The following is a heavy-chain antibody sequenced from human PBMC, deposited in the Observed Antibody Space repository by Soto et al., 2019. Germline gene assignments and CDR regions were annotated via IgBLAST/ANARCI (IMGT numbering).Heavy chain of an antibody. Sequence: QVQLVQSGAEVKKPGSSVKVSCKASGGTFSSYAISWVRQAPGQGLEWMGGIIPIFGTANYAQKFQGRVTITADESTSTAYMELSSLRSEDTAVYYCASIRLKDYSSGWYLFDYWGQGTLVTVSS. J-gene: IGHJ4*02. CDR3: ASIRLKDYSSGWYLFDY. CDR2: IIPIFGTA. V-gene: IGHV1-69*01. D-gene: IGHD6-19*01. CDR1: GGTFSSYA.